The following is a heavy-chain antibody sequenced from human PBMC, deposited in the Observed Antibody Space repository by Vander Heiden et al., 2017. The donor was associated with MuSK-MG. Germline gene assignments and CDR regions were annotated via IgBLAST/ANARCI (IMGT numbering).Heavy chain of an antibody. J-gene: IGHJ4*02. CDR2: IYYSGST. V-gene: IGHV4-30-4*01. CDR3: ARVPFYASGTYYVDY. Sequence: QVQLQESGPGLVKPSQTLSLTCTVSCGSLSSGDYYWSWIRQPPGKGLEWIGYIYYSGSTYYNPSLKSRVTISVDTSKDQFSLKLGSVTAEDTAVYYCARVPFYASGTYYVDYWGQGTLVTVSS. D-gene: IGHD3-10*01. CDR1: CGSLSSGDYY.